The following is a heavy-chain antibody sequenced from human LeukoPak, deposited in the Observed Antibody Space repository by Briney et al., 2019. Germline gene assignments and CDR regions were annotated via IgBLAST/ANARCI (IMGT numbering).Heavy chain of an antibody. Sequence: TGGSLRLSCAASGFTFSSYGMNWVRQAPGKGLEWVSFISSSSSYIYYADSVKGRFTISRDNAKNSLYLQMNSLRAEDTAVYYCARDSLPSGYYDSSGYPPGGVYWGQGTLVTVSS. CDR1: GFTFSSYG. CDR3: ARDSLPSGYYDSSGYPPGGVY. J-gene: IGHJ4*02. D-gene: IGHD3-22*01. CDR2: ISSSSSYI. V-gene: IGHV3-21*01.